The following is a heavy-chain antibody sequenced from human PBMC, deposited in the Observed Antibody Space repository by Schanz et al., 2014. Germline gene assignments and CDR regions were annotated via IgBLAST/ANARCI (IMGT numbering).Heavy chain of an antibody. V-gene: IGHV4-34*01. CDR3: ARGEWSTSQFDY. CDR2: IHHSGST. D-gene: IGHD2-2*01. J-gene: IGHJ4*01. CDR1: GFTFSGYA. Sequence: VQLVESGGGLVQPGGSLRLSCAASGFTFSGYAMTWVRQAPGKGLEWIGEIHHSGSTNYNPSLKSRVTISMDTSKNQFSLKLSSVPAADTAVYYCARGEWSTSQFDYWGHGTLVTVSS.